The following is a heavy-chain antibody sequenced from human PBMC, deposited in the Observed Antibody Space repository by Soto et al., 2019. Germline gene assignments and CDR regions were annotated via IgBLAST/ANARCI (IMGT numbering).Heavy chain of an antibody. D-gene: IGHD6-19*01. V-gene: IGHV1-69*13. Sequence: GASVKVSCKASGGTFSSYAISWVRQAPGQGLEWMGGIIPIFGTANYAQKFQGRVTITADESTSTAYMELSSLRSEDTAVYYCARGSVRQWPVGLNWFDPWGQGTLVTVSS. J-gene: IGHJ5*02. CDR1: GGTFSSYA. CDR2: IIPIFGTA. CDR3: ARGSVRQWPVGLNWFDP.